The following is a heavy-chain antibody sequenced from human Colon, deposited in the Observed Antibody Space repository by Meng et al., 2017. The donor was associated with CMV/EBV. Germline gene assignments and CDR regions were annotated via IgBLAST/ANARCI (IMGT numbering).Heavy chain of an antibody. V-gene: IGHV3-48*04. CDR3: TTDRVGAMFYTNPFDY. Sequence: GESLKISCAASGFTFSSYSMNWVRQAPGKGLEWVSYISSSSSIIYYADSVKGRFTISRDNAKNTLFLQMNSLGADDTAVYFCTTDRVGAMFYTNPFDYWGQGTLVTVSS. J-gene: IGHJ4*02. CDR1: GFTFSSYS. D-gene: IGHD1-26*01. CDR2: ISSSSSII.